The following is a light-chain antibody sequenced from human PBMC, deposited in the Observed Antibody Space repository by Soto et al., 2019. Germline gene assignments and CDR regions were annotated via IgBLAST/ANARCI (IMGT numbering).Light chain of an antibody. CDR1: SSNIGSYT. CDR2: SNS. V-gene: IGLV1-44*01. CDR3: AAWDDTLNAWV. J-gene: IGLJ3*02. Sequence: QSVLIQPPSASGTPGQRVTVSCSGGSSNIGSYTVNWYQQLPGAAPKLLIYSNSQRPSGVPDRFSASKSGTSASLAISGLQSEDEAEYYCAAWDDTLNAWVFGGGTKLTVL.